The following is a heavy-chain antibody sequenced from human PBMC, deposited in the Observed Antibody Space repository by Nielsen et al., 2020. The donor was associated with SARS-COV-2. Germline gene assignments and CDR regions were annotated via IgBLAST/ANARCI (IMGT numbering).Heavy chain of an antibody. D-gene: IGHD7-27*01. CDR3: ARTAENWGPANFDY. CDR1: GGSIDNGDYY. CDR2: IYYSGRA. J-gene: IGHJ4*02. V-gene: IGHV4-30-4*01. Sequence: LRLSCTVSGGSIDNGDYYWSWIRQSTGKGLEWIGYIYYSGRAFYNPSLKSRVIISIDTSKNRFSLRLSSVTAADTAVYYCARTAENWGPANFDYWGQGTPVTVSS.